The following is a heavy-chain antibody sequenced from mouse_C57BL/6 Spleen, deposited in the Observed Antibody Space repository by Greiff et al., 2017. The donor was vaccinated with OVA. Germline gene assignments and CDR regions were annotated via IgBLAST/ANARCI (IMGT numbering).Heavy chain of an antibody. D-gene: IGHD2-5*01. CDR2: IYPGSGNT. CDR3: AFYSNYAMDY. CDR1: GYTFTDYY. J-gene: IGHJ4*01. V-gene: IGHV1-76*01. Sequence: QVQLKESGAELVRPGASVKLSCKASGYTFTDYYINWVKQRPGQGLEWIARIYPGSGNTYYNEKFKGKATLTAEKSSSTAYMQLSSLTSEDSAVYFCAFYSNYAMDYWGQGTSVTVSS.